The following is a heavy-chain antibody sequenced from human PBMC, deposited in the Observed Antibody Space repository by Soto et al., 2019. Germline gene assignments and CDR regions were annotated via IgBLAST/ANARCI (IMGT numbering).Heavy chain of an antibody. D-gene: IGHD1-26*01. CDR3: TKSWSYQLRAYYFGMDV. J-gene: IGHJ6*02. Sequence: ASVKVSCKGSGYILTELSIHWVRQAPGKGLEWGGGFDPEDGERIYAQRVQGKFTMTEDRSTHKAYMQGSGLRDEDTAVYYCTKSWSYQLRAYYFGMDVWGQGTTVTVSS. CDR1: GYILTELS. V-gene: IGHV1-24*01. CDR2: FDPEDGER.